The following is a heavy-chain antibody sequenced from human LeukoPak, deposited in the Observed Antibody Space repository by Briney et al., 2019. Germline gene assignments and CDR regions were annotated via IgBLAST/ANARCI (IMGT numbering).Heavy chain of an antibody. V-gene: IGHV1-69*13. CDR3: ARSSSLAAGPFDY. CDR1: GGTFSSYA. D-gene: IGHD6-13*01. CDR2: IIPIFGTA. J-gene: IGHJ4*01. Sequence: ASVKVSCKASGGTFSSYAISWVRQAPGQGLEWVGGIIPIFGTANYAQKFQGRVTITADESTSTAYMELSSLRSEDTAVYYCARSSSLAAGPFDYWGHGTLVTVSS.